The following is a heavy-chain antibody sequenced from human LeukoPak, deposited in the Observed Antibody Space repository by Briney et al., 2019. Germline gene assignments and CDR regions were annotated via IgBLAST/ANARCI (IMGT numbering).Heavy chain of an antibody. CDR1: GFTFSSYS. V-gene: IGHV3-66*01. CDR3: ASLTGPYSP. D-gene: IGHD4-11*01. Sequence: GGSLRLSCAASGFTFSSYSMNWVRQAPGKGLEWVSVIYSGGSTYYADSVKGRFTISRDNSKNTLYLQMNSLRAEDTAVYYCASLTGPYSPWGQGTLVTVSS. CDR2: IYSGGST. J-gene: IGHJ5*02.